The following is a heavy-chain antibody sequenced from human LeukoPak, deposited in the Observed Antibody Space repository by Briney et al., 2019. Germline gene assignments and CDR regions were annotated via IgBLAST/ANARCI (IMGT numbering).Heavy chain of an antibody. Sequence: ASVKVSCKASGNIFTDYYIHWIRQAPGQGLEWMGWINPKRGVTTYAQKFQGRVTVTRDTSITTAYMELTRLRSDDTTIYYCVRERNYGDYGNAFDVWGQGTKVTVSS. CDR2: INPKRGVT. J-gene: IGHJ3*01. CDR1: GNIFTDYY. D-gene: IGHD4-17*01. CDR3: VRERNYGDYGNAFDV. V-gene: IGHV1-2*02.